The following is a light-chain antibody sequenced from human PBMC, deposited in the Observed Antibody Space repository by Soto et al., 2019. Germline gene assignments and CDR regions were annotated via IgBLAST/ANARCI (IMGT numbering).Light chain of an antibody. V-gene: IGKV1-39*01. J-gene: IGKJ5*01. CDR1: QSARSY. CDR3: QQSYRPPIT. CDR2: AAS. Sequence: DSKLTQSTSPLSASVGDTITITCGASQSARSYLTWYQQKNGKAPDLLIYAASNLQSGVPSRFSGSGYGTDFNLTISSLQTEDFATYYCQQSYRPPITFGQGTRLEIK.